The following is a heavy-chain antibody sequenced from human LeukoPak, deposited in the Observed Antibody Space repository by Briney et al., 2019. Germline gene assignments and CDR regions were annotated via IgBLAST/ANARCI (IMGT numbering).Heavy chain of an antibody. J-gene: IGHJ4*02. V-gene: IGHV1-46*01. Sequence: GASVKVSCKVSGYTLTELSMHWVRQAPGQGLEWMGIINPSGGSTSYAQKFQGRVTMTRDTSTSTVYMELSSLRSEDTAVYYCARDGPMTYGSGKRGKIDYWGQGTLVTVSS. CDR3: ARDGPMTYGSGKRGKIDY. D-gene: IGHD3-10*01. CDR1: GYTLTELS. CDR2: INPSGGST.